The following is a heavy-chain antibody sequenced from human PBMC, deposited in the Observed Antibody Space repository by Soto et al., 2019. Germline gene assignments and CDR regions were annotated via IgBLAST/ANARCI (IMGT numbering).Heavy chain of an antibody. Sequence: LSLTCAVYGGSFSGYYWSWIRQPPGKGLEWIGEINHSGSTNYNPSLKSRVTISVDTSKNQFSLKLSSVTAADTAVYYCARGGSGYYYENYFDYWGQGTLVTVSS. CDR3: ARGGSGYYYENYFDY. J-gene: IGHJ4*02. CDR2: INHSGST. D-gene: IGHD3-22*01. CDR1: GGSFSGYY. V-gene: IGHV4-34*01.